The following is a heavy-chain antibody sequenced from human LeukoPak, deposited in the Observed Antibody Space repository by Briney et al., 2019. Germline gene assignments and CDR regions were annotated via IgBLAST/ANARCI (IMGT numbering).Heavy chain of an antibody. CDR1: GFTFSDYY. D-gene: IGHD3-22*01. CDR2: IYSGGST. CDR3: ARDSSGYYGYGMDV. J-gene: IGHJ6*02. V-gene: IGHV3-66*01. Sequence: GGSLRLSCAASGFTFSDYYMSWIRQAPGKGLEWVSVIYSGGSTYYADSVKGRFTISRDNSKNTLYLQMNSLRAEDTAVYYCARDSSGYYGYGMDVWGQGTTVTVSS.